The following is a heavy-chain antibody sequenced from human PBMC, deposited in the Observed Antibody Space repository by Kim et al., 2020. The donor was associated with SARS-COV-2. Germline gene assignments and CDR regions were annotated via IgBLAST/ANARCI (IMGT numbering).Heavy chain of an antibody. V-gene: IGHV3-21*01. CDR3: ATSGYDPPCDY. Sequence: IYYADSVKGRFTISRDNAKNSLYLQMNSLRAEDTAVYYCATSGYDPPCDYWGQGTLVTVSS. J-gene: IGHJ4*02. CDR2: I. D-gene: IGHD5-12*01.